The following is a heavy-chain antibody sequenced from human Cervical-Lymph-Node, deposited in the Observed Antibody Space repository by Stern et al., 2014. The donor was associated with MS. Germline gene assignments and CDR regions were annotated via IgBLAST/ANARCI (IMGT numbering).Heavy chain of an antibody. J-gene: IGHJ4*02. D-gene: IGHD2-8*02. Sequence: VQLVESGGDLVKPGGSLRLSCAASGFTFSDFYISWIRQAPGKGLEWVAYISSGGHTKYYADSVKGRFTISRANANNSLYLQLNSLRAEDTAVYYCARYPPSGDYFDYWGQGTLVTVSS. CDR1: GFTFSDFY. CDR3: ARYPPSGDYFDY. V-gene: IGHV3-11*01. CDR2: ISSGGHTK.